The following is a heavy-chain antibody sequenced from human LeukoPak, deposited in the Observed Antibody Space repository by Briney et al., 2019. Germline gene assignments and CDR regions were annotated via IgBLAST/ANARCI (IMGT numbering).Heavy chain of an antibody. Sequence: GGSLRLSCAASGFTVSSNCMSWVRQAPGKGLEWVSFIYSGGSTYYEDSVKGRFTISRDNSKNTLYLQMNSLRAEDTAVYYCARRVGDYSHPYDYWGQGTLVTVSS. CDR1: GFTVSSNC. V-gene: IGHV3-53*01. D-gene: IGHD3-22*01. CDR3: ARRVGDYSHPYDY. CDR2: IYSGGST. J-gene: IGHJ4*02.